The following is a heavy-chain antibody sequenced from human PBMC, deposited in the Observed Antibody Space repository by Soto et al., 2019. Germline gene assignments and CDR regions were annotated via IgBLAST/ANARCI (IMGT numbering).Heavy chain of an antibody. CDR1: GFTFSSYN. D-gene: IGHD6-13*01. J-gene: IGHJ5*02. Sequence: EVQLVESGGGLAKPGGSLRLSCAASGFTFSSYNMNWVRQAPGKGLEWVSFISSGSEYIYYADSVKGRFNISRDNAKNSLYLQMNSLRGEDTAVYDCTRDRQLVQDWFDPWGQGTLVTVSS. V-gene: IGHV3-21*06. CDR3: TRDRQLVQDWFDP. CDR2: ISSGSEYI.